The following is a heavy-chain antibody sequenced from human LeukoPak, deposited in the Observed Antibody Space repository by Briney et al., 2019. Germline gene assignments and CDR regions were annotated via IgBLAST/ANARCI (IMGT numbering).Heavy chain of an antibody. J-gene: IGHJ4*02. CDR1: GGSISSGSYY. CDR2: IYTSGST. D-gene: IGHD2-15*01. Sequence: NPSETLSLTCTVSGGSISSGSYYWSWIRQPAGKGLEWIGRIYTSGSTNYNPSLKSRVTISVDTSKNQFSLKLSSVTAADTAVYYCARGGFLVAATIVDYWGQGTLVTVSS. CDR3: ARGGFLVAATIVDY. V-gene: IGHV4-61*02.